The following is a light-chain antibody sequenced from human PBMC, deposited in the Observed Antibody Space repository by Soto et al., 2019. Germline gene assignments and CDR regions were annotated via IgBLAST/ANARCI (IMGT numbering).Light chain of an antibody. V-gene: IGKV1-27*01. Sequence: DIQMTQSPSSLSASVGDRVTITCRASQGISNFLAWYQQKPGKVPKLLISAASTSQSGVPSRFSGSESGTDFTLTITSLQPEDVATYYCQKYSSVITFGQGTRLEIK. CDR1: QGISNF. CDR2: AAS. J-gene: IGKJ5*01. CDR3: QKYSSVIT.